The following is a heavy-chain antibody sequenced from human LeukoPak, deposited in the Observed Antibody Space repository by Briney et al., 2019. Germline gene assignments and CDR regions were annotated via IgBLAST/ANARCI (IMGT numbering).Heavy chain of an antibody. CDR2: ISSSSSTI. CDR1: GFTFCSYS. CDR3: TFPYCGGGSCAL. V-gene: IGHV3-48*04. J-gene: IGHJ4*02. D-gene: IGHD2-15*01. Sequence: GGSLRLSCAASGFTFCSYSMNWVRQAPGKGLEWVSYISSSSSTIYYADSVKGRFTISRDNAKNSLYLQMNSLRAEDTANCASTFPYCGGGSCALGGQGTLVTVSS.